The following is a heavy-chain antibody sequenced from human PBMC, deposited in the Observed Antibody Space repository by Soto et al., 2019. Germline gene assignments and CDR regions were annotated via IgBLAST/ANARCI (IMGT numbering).Heavy chain of an antibody. J-gene: IGHJ4*02. D-gene: IGHD3-10*01. CDR2: ILHTGGT. CDR3: ARLQFGEGFDY. Sequence: SETLSLTCAVSGGSISGGGFSWSWIRQPPGKGLEWIGYILHTGGTQYNPSLKSRVSMSVDKSKNQFSLHLTSVTAGDTAVYYCARLQFGEGFDYWGQGALVTVSS. CDR1: GGSISGGGFS. V-gene: IGHV4-30-2*01.